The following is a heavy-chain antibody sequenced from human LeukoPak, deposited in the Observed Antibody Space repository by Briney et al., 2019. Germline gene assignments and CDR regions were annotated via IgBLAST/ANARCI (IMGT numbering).Heavy chain of an antibody. Sequence: GALRPSCAASGFTFSSHAMSLVRQASGKGPEWVSAIRSSGGSTNYAESVKGRFNITRDNYKNTMNLQKKSMRGKDAAVDYYARGESGYGGRYYFDYWGQGTLVTVSS. CDR3: ARGESGYGGRYYFDY. CDR2: IRSSGGST. V-gene: IGHV3-23*01. CDR1: GFTFSSHA. J-gene: IGHJ4*02. D-gene: IGHD5-12*01.